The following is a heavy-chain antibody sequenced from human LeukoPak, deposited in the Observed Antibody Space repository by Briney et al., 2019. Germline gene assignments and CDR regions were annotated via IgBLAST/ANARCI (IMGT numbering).Heavy chain of an antibody. CDR3: ARDLTTSMAYYFDC. D-gene: IGHD5-18*01. CDR2: MSSSGSYI. V-gene: IGHV3-21*01. CDR1: GFTFSSYA. Sequence: PGRSLRLSCAASGFTFSSYAMHWVRQAPGKGLEWVSFMSSSGSYIYYADSVKGRFTISRDNAKNSLYLQMNSLRAEDTAVYYCARDLTTSMAYYFDCWGQGTLVTVSS. J-gene: IGHJ4*02.